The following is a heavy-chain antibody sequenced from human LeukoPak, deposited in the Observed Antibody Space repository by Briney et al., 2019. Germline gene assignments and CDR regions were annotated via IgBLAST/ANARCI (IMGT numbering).Heavy chain of an antibody. CDR2: ISAYNGNT. D-gene: IGHD2-15*01. J-gene: IGHJ4*02. V-gene: IGHV1-18*01. CDR3: ARDIVVVAATSPFDY. CDR1: GYTFTSYG. Sequence: GASVKVSCKASGYTFTSYGISWVRQAPGQGLEWMGWISAYNGNTNYAQKLQGRVTMTTGTSTSTAYMELRSLRSDDTAVYYCARDIVVVAATSPFDYWGQGTLVTVSS.